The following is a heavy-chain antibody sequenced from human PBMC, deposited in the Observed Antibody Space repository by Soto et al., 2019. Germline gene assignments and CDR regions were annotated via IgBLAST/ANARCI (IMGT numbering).Heavy chain of an antibody. CDR3: ARDKPENYDFWSGYYTRWFDP. CDR1: GYTFTSYG. CDR2: ISAYNGNT. D-gene: IGHD3-3*01. Sequence: QVQLVQSGAEVKKPGASVKVSCKASGYTFTSYGISWVRQAPGQGLEWMGWISAYNGNTNYAQKLQGRVTMTTDTSTSPAYMELRSLRSDDTAVYYCARDKPENYDFWSGYYTRWFDPWGQGTLVTVSS. V-gene: IGHV1-18*01. J-gene: IGHJ5*02.